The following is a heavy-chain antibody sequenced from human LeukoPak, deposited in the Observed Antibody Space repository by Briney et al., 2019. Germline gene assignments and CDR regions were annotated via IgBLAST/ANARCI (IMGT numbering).Heavy chain of an antibody. CDR2: ISGSGGST. J-gene: IGHJ6*02. CDR1: GFTFSSYA. V-gene: IGHV3-23*01. CDR3: AKAIAVAGTGHYYYYYGMDV. Sequence: GGSLRLSCAASGFTFSSYAMSWVRQAPGKGLEWVSAISGSGGSTYYADSVKGRFTISRDNSKNTLYLQVNSLRAEDTAVYYCAKAIAVAGTGHYYYYYGMDVWGQGTTVTVSS. D-gene: IGHD6-19*01.